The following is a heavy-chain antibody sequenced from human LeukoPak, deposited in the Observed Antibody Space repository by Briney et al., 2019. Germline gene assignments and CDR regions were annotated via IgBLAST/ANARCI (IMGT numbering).Heavy chain of an antibody. V-gene: IGHV1-2*02. D-gene: IGHD3-16*02. J-gene: IGHJ5*02. CDR1: GYTFTGYY. CDR3: ARAFHDYVWGSYRYDQFNWFDP. CDR2: INPNSGGT. Sequence: RASVKVSCKASGYTFTGYYMHWVGQAPGQELEWMGWINPNSGGTNYAQKFQGRVTMTRDTSISTAYMELSRLRSDDTAVYYCARAFHDYVWGSYRYDQFNWFDPWGQGTLVTVSS.